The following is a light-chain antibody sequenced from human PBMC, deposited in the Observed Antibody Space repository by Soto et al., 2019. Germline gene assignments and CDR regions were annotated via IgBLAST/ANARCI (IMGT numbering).Light chain of an antibody. J-gene: IGKJ1*01. V-gene: IGKV1-5*03. Sequence: DIQMTHSPSTLSGSVVYIVTITCRASQTISSWLASYQQKPGKAPKLLIYKASTLKSGVPSRFSGSGSGTEFTLTISSLQPDDFATYYCQHYNSYSEAFGQGTKVDI. CDR3: QHYNSYSEA. CDR1: QTISSW. CDR2: KAS.